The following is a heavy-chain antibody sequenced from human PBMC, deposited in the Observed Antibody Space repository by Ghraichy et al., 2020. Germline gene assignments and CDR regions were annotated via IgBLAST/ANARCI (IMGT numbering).Heavy chain of an antibody. D-gene: IGHD3-22*01. J-gene: IGHJ5*02. Sequence: SETLSLTCTVSGGSISSYYWSWIRQPPGKGLEWIGYIYYSGSTNYNPSLKSRVTISVDTSKNQFSLKLSSVTAADTAVYYCARYYYDSTGRRNWFDPWGQGTLVTVSS. V-gene: IGHV4-59*01. CDR3: ARYYYDSTGRRNWFDP. CDR1: GGSISSYY. CDR2: IYYSGST.